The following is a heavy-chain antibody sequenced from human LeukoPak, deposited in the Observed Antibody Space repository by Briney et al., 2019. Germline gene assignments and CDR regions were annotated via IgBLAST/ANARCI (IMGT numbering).Heavy chain of an antibody. V-gene: IGHV4-4*07. CDR2: IYTSGST. Sequence: SETLSLTCTVSGVSISNYYWSWIRQPAGKGLEWIGRIYTSGSTNYNPSLRSRVTMSVDTSKNQFSLKLSSVTAADTAMYYCARASNSSSGRGLDYWGQGTLVTVSS. CDR3: ARASNSSSGRGLDY. D-gene: IGHD6-13*01. CDR1: GVSISNYY. J-gene: IGHJ4*02.